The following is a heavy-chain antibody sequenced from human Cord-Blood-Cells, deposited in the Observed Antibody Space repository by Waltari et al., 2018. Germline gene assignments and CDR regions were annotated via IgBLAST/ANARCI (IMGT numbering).Heavy chain of an antibody. CDR2: IYHSGST. CDR1: GGSISSSNW. Sequence: QVQLQESGPGLVKPSGTLSLTCAVSGGSISSSNWWSWVRQPPGKGLEWIGEIYHSGSTNYNPSLKSRVTISVDKSKNQFSLKLSSVTAADTAVYYCARDSIESPNDYGDYWFDPWGQGTLVTVSS. V-gene: IGHV4-4*02. J-gene: IGHJ5*02. D-gene: IGHD4-17*01. CDR3: ARDSIESPNDYGDYWFDP.